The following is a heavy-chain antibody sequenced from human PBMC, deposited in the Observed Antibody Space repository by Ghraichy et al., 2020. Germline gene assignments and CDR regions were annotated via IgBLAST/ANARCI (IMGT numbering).Heavy chain of an antibody. Sequence: GESLNISCAVFGFTFSSSTMHWVRQAPGKGLEYVSAIRRKGERTYYANSVKGRFTISGDDSKNTLYLQMDSLRLDDMAVYYCVRDLDWTYDYWGQGTPVTVSS. V-gene: IGHV3-64*01. CDR2: IRRKGERT. D-gene: IGHD3-9*01. CDR1: GFTFSSST. J-gene: IGHJ4*02. CDR3: VRDLDWTYDY.